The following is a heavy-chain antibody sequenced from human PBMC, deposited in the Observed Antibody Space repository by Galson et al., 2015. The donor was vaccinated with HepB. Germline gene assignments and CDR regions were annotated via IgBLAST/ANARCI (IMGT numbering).Heavy chain of an antibody. CDR2: ISTFNGNT. CDR1: GYIFTSYF. D-gene: IGHD3-10*01. V-gene: IGHV1-18*04. CDR3: TRASYYGGSDP. J-gene: IGHJ5*02. Sequence: SVKVSCKASGYIFTSYFISWVRQAPGQGLEWMGWISTFNGNTNYVRKFQGRVTMTTDISTTTAYMELRSLRSDDTAFYYCTRASYYGGSDPWGQGTLVTVSS.